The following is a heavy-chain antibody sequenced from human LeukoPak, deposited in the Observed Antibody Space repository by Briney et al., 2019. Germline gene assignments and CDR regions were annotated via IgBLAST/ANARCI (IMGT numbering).Heavy chain of an antibody. CDR1: AFTFSSYA. V-gene: IGHV3-23*01. D-gene: IGHD3-3*01. J-gene: IGHJ4*02. CDR2: ISGSGGST. Sequence: GGSLRLSCAASAFTFSSYAMSWVRQAPGKGLEWVSTISGSGGSTYYADYVKGRFTISRDNSKNTLYLLMNSLRAEDTAVYYCARPDPPLILEWPAPYFDYWGQGTLVTVSS. CDR3: ARPDPPLILEWPAPYFDY.